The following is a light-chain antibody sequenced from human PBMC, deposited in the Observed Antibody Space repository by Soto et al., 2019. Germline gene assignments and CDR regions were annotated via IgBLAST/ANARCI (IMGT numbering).Light chain of an antibody. Sequence: EIVMTQSPATLSLSPGERATLSCRASQSVDKYLVWYQQKPGQAPRLLIYDASNRATGIPARFSGSGSGTDFTLTISSLEPEDFAVYYCQQYNEWPITFGQGTRLEIK. J-gene: IGKJ5*01. CDR2: DAS. CDR3: QQYNEWPIT. V-gene: IGKV3-11*01. CDR1: QSVDKY.